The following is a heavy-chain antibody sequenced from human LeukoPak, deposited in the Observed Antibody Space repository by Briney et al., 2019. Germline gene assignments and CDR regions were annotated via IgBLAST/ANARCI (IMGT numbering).Heavy chain of an antibody. CDR2: INHSGST. J-gene: IGHJ4*02. V-gene: IGHV4-34*01. D-gene: IGHD3-3*01. Sequence: SETLSLTCAVYGGSFSGYYWSWIRQPPGKGLEWIGEINHSGSTNYNPSLKSRVTISVGTSKNQFSLKLSSVTAADTAVYYCARGLVTGDDFWSGYSYYFDYWGQGTLVTVSS. CDR3: ARGLVTGDDFWSGYSYYFDY. CDR1: GGSFSGYY.